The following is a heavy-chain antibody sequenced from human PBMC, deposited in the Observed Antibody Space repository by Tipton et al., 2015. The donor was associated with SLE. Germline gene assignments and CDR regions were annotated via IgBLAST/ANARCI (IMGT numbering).Heavy chain of an antibody. D-gene: IGHD1-26*01. CDR3: ARSGSYPYYYYYMDV. Sequence: TLSLTCTVSGGSIGSYYWSWIRQPPGKGLEWIGYIYYSGSTNYNPSLKSRVTISVDTSKNQFSLKLSSVTAADTAVYYCARSGSYPYYYYYMDVWGKGTTVTVSS. J-gene: IGHJ6*03. CDR2: IYYSGST. V-gene: IGHV4-59*01. CDR1: GGSIGSYY.